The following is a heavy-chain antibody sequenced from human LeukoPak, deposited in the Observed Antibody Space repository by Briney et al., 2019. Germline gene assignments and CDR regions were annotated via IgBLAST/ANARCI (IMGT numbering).Heavy chain of an antibody. J-gene: IGHJ4*02. CDR2: IWSDGSYK. D-gene: IGHD3-22*01. Sequence: GGSLRLSCAASGFTFSKFGMHWVRQAPGKGLEWVALIWSDGSYKNYADSVKGRFSISRDNSKNTLYLQMNSLRADDTAVYYCTREASKGYYDTSGYYYDYWGQGTLVTVSS. V-gene: IGHV3-33*01. CDR3: TREASKGYYDTSGYYYDY. CDR1: GFTFSKFG.